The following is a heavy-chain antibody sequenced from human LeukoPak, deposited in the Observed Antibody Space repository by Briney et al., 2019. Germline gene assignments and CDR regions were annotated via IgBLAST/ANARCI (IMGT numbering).Heavy chain of an antibody. J-gene: IGHJ4*02. D-gene: IGHD6-13*01. V-gene: IGHV3-49*03. Sequence: GGSLRLSCTASGFTFGDYAMSWFRQAPGKGLEWVGFIRSKAYGGTTEYAASVKGRFTISRDDSKSIAYLQTNSLKTEDTAVYYCTRGPRSSSWYFDYWGQGTLVTVSS. CDR3: TRGPRSSSWYFDY. CDR2: IRSKAYGGTT. CDR1: GFTFGDYA.